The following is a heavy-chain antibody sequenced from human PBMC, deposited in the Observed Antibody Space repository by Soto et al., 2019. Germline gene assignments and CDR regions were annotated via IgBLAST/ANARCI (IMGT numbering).Heavy chain of an antibody. Sequence: EVQLLESGGALVQPGGSLRLSCAASGFTFSSFAMYWVRQAPGKGLQWLSLISNSGGLTYYADSVKGRFTISRDNSKNTLYLQMKSLRADDTAVYFCAKAAPWLGRNFDSWGQGTQVTVSS. V-gene: IGHV3-23*01. D-gene: IGHD6-19*01. J-gene: IGHJ4*02. CDR1: GFTFSSFA. CDR2: ISNSGGLT. CDR3: AKAAPWLGRNFDS.